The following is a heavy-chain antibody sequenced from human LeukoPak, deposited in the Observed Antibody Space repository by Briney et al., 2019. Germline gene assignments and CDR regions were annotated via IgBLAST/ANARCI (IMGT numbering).Heavy chain of an antibody. Sequence: SVKVSCKGSGGTFSCYAIRWVRQAPGDGVEWMGGIIPIFGTANYAQKCQGRVTITADDFTSTAYMELSSLRSGDTAVYYCARARGQLADYYYYGMDVWGQGTTVTVSS. CDR2: IIPIFGTA. V-gene: IGHV1-69*13. D-gene: IGHD6-6*01. J-gene: IGHJ6*02. CDR1: GGTFSCYA. CDR3: ARARGQLADYYYYGMDV.